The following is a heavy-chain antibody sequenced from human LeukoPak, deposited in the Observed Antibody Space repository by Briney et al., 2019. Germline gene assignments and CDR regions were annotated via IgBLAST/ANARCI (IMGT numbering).Heavy chain of an antibody. V-gene: IGHV4-59*01. D-gene: IGHD2/OR15-2a*01. CDR1: GGSISSYY. J-gene: IGHJ3*02. CDR3: ARERYTYFYAAFDI. Sequence: PSETLSLTCTVSGGSISSYYWSWIRQPPGKGLEWIGYIYYSGSTNYNPSLKSRVTISVDTSKNQFSLKLSSVTAADTAVYYCARERYTYFYAAFDIWGQGTMVTVSS. CDR2: IYYSGST.